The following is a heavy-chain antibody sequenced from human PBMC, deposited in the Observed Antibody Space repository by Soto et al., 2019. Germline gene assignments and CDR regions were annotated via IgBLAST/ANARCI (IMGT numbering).Heavy chain of an antibody. Sequence: EVQLVESGGGLVQPGGSLRLSCAASGFTFSLYAMQWVRQAPGKGLSFLASITSNGDTPYYAKSVKGRFTISRDNSNNTRDIQMGSLRGEDKAVYYCARVSTGRRLRDVWGRGTTVTVSS. CDR3: ARVSTGRRLRDV. V-gene: IGHV3-64*01. CDR2: ITSNGDTP. J-gene: IGHJ6*02. CDR1: GFTFSLYA. D-gene: IGHD4-4*01.